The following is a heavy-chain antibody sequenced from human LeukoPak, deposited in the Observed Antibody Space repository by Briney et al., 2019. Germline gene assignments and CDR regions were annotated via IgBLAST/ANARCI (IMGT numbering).Heavy chain of an antibody. V-gene: IGHV3-7*01. CDR3: ARTPWSSSWYYYYGMDV. CDR1: GFTFSSYW. CDR2: IKQDGSEK. D-gene: IGHD6-13*01. Sequence: GSLRLSCAASGFTFSSYWMSWVRQAPGKGLEWVANIKQDGSEKYYVDSVKGRFTISRDNAKNSLYLQMNSLRAEDTAVYYCARTPWSSSWYYYYGMDVWGQGTTVTVSS. J-gene: IGHJ6*02.